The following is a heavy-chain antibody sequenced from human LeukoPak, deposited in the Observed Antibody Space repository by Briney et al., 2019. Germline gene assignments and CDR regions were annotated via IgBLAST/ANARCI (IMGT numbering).Heavy chain of an antibody. CDR1: GFTFSNYI. CDR3: ARVDCSSTSCPLGY. V-gene: IGHV3-21*01. D-gene: IGHD2-2*01. Sequence: PGGSLRLSCAASGFTFSNYIMNWVRQAPGKGLEWVSSISSSSSYIRTYIYYADSVKGRFTISRDNAKNTLYLQMNSLRAEDTAVYCCARVDCSSTSCPLGYWGQGTLVTVSS. CDR2: ISSSSSYIRTYI. J-gene: IGHJ4*02.